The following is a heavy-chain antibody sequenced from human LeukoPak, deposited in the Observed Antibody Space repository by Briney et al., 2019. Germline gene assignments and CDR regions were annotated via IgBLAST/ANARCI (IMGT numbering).Heavy chain of an antibody. CDR3: PTAQGADY. Sequence: VNVSCKASGGTFSNYASNWVRQAPGQGLEWMGRVFPIFGTPHYAKKFPGRVTITADKSTSTASMELSSLPSDDTAASYCPTAQGADYWGQGTLVTVFS. V-gene: IGHV1-69*13. CDR1: GGTFSNYA. CDR2: VFPIFGTP. J-gene: IGHJ4*02.